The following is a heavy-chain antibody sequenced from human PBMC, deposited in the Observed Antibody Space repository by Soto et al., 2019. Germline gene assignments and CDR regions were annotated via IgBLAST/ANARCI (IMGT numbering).Heavy chain of an antibody. V-gene: IGHV3-9*01. Sequence: EVQLVESGGGLVQPGRSLRLSCAASGFTFDDYAMHWVRQAPGKGLGWVSGISWNSGSIGYADSVKGRFTISSDNAKNSLSLQMNSLRAEDTALYYCANADPGVVVAATLDPFFDYWGQGTLVTVSS. J-gene: IGHJ4*02. CDR1: GFTFDDYA. CDR2: ISWNSGSI. CDR3: ANADPGVVVAATLDPFFDY. D-gene: IGHD2-15*01.